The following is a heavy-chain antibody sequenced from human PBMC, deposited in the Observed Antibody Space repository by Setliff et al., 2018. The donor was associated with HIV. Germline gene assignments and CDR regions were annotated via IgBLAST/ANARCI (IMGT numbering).Heavy chain of an antibody. J-gene: IGHJ6*03. V-gene: IGHV4-38-2*02. D-gene: IGHD6-13*01. Sequence: PSETLSLTCTVSGYSISSGYYWGWIRPPPGKGLEWIGSIYHSGSTYYNPSLKSRVTISVDTSKNQFSLKLSSVTAADTAVYYCARGRSRWTYYNYYYMDVWGKGTTVTVSS. CDR2: IYHSGST. CDR1: GYSISSGYY. CDR3: ARGRSRWTYYNYYYMDV.